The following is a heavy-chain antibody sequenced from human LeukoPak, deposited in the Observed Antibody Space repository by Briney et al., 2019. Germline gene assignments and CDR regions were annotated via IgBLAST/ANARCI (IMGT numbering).Heavy chain of an antibody. J-gene: IGHJ4*02. Sequence: PGGSLRLSCSASGFTFSSYAMSWVRQARGKGLEWVSAISGSGGRTYYADSVKGRLTISRDNSKNTLYLQMNSLRAEDTAVYYCAKPMTTSDDYWGQGTLVTVSS. CDR2: ISGSGGRT. CDR3: AKPMTTSDDY. V-gene: IGHV3-23*01. D-gene: IGHD5-24*01. CDR1: GFTFSSYA.